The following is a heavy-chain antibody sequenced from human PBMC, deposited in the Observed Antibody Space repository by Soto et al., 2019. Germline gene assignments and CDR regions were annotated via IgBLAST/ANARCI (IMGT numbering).Heavy chain of an antibody. J-gene: IGHJ5*02. D-gene: IGHD2-15*01. Sequence: QVQLVQSGAEVKKPGASVKVSCKASGYTFTSYDINWVRQATGQGLEWMGWMNPNSGNTGYAQKFQGRVTMTRNTSIGTAYMELSSLRSEDTAVYYCARGGLIGYCSVGSRECPFDPWGQGTLVTVSS. CDR2: MNPNSGNT. CDR1: GYTFTSYD. CDR3: ARGGLIGYCSVGSRECPFDP. V-gene: IGHV1-8*01.